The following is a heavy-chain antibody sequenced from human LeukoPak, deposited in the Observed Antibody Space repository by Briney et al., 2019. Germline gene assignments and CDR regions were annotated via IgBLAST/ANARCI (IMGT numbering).Heavy chain of an antibody. J-gene: IGHJ3*02. D-gene: IGHD2-15*01. CDR3: AKPLGLLRSWDKELRTQAFDI. V-gene: IGHV3-23*01. CDR2: ISGSGGST. CDR1: GFSFSNFA. Sequence: GGSLRLSCAASGFSFSNFAMSWVRQAPGKGLEWVSAISGSGGSTYYADSVKGRFTISRDNSKNTLYLQMNSLRAEDTAVYYCAKPLGLLRSWDKELRTQAFDIWGQGTMVTVSS.